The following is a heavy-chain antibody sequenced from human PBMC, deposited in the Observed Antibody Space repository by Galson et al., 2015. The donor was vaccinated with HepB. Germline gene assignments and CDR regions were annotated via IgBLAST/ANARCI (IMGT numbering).Heavy chain of an antibody. CDR2: INHSGST. D-gene: IGHD3-10*01. J-gene: IGHJ5*02. V-gene: IGHV4-34*01. CDR3: ARRGELLGVQGVHANNWFDP. CDR1: GGSFSGYY. Sequence: LSLTCAVYGGSFSGYYWSWIRQPPGKGLEWIGEINHSGSTNYNPSLKSRVTISVDTSKNQFSLKLSSVTAADTAVYYCARRGELLGVQGVHANNWFDPWGQGTLVTVSS.